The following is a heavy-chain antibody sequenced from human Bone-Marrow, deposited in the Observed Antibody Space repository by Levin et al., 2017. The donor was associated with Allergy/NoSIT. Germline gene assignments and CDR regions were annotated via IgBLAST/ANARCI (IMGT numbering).Heavy chain of an antibody. J-gene: IGHJ4*02. V-gene: IGHV3-23*01. Sequence: GGSLRLSCAASGFTFSTYAMNWVRQAPGQGLEWVSSVSDSGSYTFYADSVKGRFTISRDNSKNTLYLQMNSLRAEDTALYYCAKDDGTAYYSFDYWGQGTLVTVSS. D-gene: IGHD2-21*02. CDR3: AKDDGTAYYSFDY. CDR2: VSDSGSYT. CDR1: GFTFSTYA.